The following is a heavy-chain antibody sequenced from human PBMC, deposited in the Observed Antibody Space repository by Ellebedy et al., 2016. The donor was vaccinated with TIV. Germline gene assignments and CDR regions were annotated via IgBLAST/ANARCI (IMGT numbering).Heavy chain of an antibody. CDR2: ISNTGSRT. D-gene: IGHD3-22*01. V-gene: IGHV3-23*01. Sequence: GESLKISCAASGFIFSNFAMGWVRQAPGKGLEWVSTISNTGSRTYYADAVEGRFIISRDNSKNTLYLQMNSLRDEDTAVYYCAKGRGGGSDSSAPRYYFDYWGLGTLVTVSS. J-gene: IGHJ4*02. CDR1: GFIFSNFA. CDR3: AKGRGGGSDSSAPRYYFDY.